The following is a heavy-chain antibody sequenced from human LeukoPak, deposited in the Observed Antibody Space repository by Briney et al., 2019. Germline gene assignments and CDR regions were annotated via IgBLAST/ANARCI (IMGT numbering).Heavy chain of an antibody. V-gene: IGHV4-38-2*01. D-gene: IGHD2-21*01. CDR2: IYHSGST. J-gene: IGHJ4*02. Sequence: PSGTLSLTCAVSGYSISSGYYWGWIRQPPGKGLEWIGSIYHSGSTYYNPSLKSRVTISVDTSKNQFSLKLSSVTAADTAVYYCARLHSSAIAIFDYWGQGTLVTVSS. CDR3: ARLHSSAIAIFDY. CDR1: GYSISSGYY.